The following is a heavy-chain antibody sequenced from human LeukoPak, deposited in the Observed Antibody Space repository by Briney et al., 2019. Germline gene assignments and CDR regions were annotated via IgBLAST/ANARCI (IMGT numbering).Heavy chain of an antibody. D-gene: IGHD3-10*02. J-gene: IGHJ4*02. CDR1: GFTFSSYS. CDR2: ISSSSSYI. Sequence: PGGSLRLSCAASGFTFSSYSMNWVRQAPGKGREWVSSISSSSSYIYYADSVRGRFTISRDNAKNSLYLQMNSLRAEDTAVYYCARGTMFPYYFDYWGQGTLVTVSS. V-gene: IGHV3-21*01. CDR3: ARGTMFPYYFDY.